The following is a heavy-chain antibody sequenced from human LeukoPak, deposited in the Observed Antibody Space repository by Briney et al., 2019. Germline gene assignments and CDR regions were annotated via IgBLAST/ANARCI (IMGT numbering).Heavy chain of an antibody. V-gene: IGHV4-39*07. CDR1: GGSISSSSYY. CDR3: ARRLGYKNFDY. J-gene: IGHJ4*02. Sequence: SETLSLTCTVSGGSISSSSYYWGWIRQPPGKGLEWIGEINHSGSTNYNPSLKSRVTISVDTSKNQFSLKLSSVTAADTAVYYCARRLGYKNFDYWGQGTLVTVSS. CDR2: INHSGST. D-gene: IGHD5-24*01.